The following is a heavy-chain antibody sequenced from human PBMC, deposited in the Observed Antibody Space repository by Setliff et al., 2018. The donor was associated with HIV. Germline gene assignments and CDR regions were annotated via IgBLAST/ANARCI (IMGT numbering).Heavy chain of an antibody. J-gene: IGHJ4*02. CDR3: AIRDRSFDFWTGYYQRDF. CDR2: IYYSGTT. V-gene: IGHV4-39*02. D-gene: IGHD3-3*01. Sequence: SLTCNVSGVSFTSSTYYWGWVRQPPGKGLEWIGSIYYSGTTYYKSSLKSRVTISVDTSESHFSLRLSSVSAADTGVYYCAIRDRSFDFWTGYYQRDFWSQGTLVTVSS. CDR1: GVSFTSSTYY.